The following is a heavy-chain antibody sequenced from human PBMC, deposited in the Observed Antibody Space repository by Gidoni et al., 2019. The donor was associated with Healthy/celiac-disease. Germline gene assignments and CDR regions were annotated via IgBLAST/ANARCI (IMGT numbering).Heavy chain of an antibody. Sequence: EVQLLESGGGLVQPGGSLRLSCAASGFTFSNYAMSWVRQAPGKGLEWVSAVSDNGDNTYYADSVKGRFTISRDNSKNILYLQMNSLRTEDTAVYYCAKAHYCSSTTCYAFNIWGQGTMVTVSS. V-gene: IGHV3-23*01. CDR3: AKAHYCSSTTCYAFNI. J-gene: IGHJ3*02. CDR1: GFTFSNYA. CDR2: VSDNGDNT. D-gene: IGHD2-2*01.